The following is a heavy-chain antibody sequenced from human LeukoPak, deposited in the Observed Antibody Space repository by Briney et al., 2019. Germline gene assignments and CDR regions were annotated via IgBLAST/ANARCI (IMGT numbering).Heavy chain of an antibody. CDR2: IRRDGSVK. V-gene: IGHV3-7*01. CDR3: ARDFSPYCSSDCYFDAFDI. CDR1: GFSFSLYW. D-gene: IGHD2-21*01. Sequence: SGGSLRLSCAASGFSFSLYWMTWVRQAPGKGLEWVANIRRDGSVKNYMDSVKGRFTISRDNAKNSLYLQMDSLRAEDTAVYYCARDFSPYCSSDCYFDAFDIWGQGTMVTVSS. J-gene: IGHJ3*02.